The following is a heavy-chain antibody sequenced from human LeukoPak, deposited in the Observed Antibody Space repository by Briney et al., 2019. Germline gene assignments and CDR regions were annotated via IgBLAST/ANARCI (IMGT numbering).Heavy chain of an antibody. V-gene: IGHV4-4*02. Sequence: PSGTLSLTCGVSGGSITTTNFWSWVRQPPGGGLEWIGEISLRGRTQYNPSLKSRVNISIDESKNHLYLSLASVTAADTAVYYCSRYAATVTSDAFDIWGQGTMVTVSS. J-gene: IGHJ3*02. D-gene: IGHD4-17*01. CDR2: ISLRGRT. CDR1: GGSITTTNF. CDR3: SRYAATVTSDAFDI.